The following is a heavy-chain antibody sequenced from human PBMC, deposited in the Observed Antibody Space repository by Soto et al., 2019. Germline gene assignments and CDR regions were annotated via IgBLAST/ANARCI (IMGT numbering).Heavy chain of an antibody. D-gene: IGHD2-2*01. V-gene: IGHV4-4*02. CDR3: ASLLGYCTTTTCSGGF. CDR1: SGSISSSNW. J-gene: IGHJ4*02. Sequence: QVQLQESGPGLVKPSGTLSLTCAVSSGSISSSNWWSWVRQPPGKGLEWIGEIYHSGSTNYSPSLRSRVSISVDRSKNQFSLKLSSVTATDTAVYYCASLLGYCTTTTCSGGFWGQGTLVTVSS. CDR2: IYHSGST.